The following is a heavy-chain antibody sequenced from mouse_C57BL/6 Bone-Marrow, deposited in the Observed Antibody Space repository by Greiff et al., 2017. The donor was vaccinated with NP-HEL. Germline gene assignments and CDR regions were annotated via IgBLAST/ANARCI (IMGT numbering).Heavy chain of an antibody. D-gene: IGHD2-5*01. Sequence: EVKVEESGGGLVKPGGSLKLSCAASGFTFSSYAMSWVRQTPEKRLEWVATISDGGSYTYYPDNVKGRFTISRDNAKNNLYLQMSHLKSEDTAMYYCARDRKSNNAYWGQGTLVTVSA. CDR2: ISDGGSYT. CDR1: GFTFSSYA. CDR3: ARDRKSNNAY. V-gene: IGHV5-4*01. J-gene: IGHJ3*01.